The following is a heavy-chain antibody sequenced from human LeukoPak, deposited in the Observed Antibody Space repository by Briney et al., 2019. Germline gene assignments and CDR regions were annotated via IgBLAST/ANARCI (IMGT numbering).Heavy chain of an antibody. D-gene: IGHD6-19*01. Sequence: PSETLSLTCTVSGASISSYYWSWIQQPPGKGLEWIGYSYYSGSTNYNPSLKSRVTISVDTSKNQLSLKLSSVTAADTAEYYCARGVAVAGFFDYWGQGTLVTVSS. CDR3: ARGVAVAGFFDY. J-gene: IGHJ4*02. CDR1: GASISSYY. CDR2: SYYSGST. V-gene: IGHV4-59*01.